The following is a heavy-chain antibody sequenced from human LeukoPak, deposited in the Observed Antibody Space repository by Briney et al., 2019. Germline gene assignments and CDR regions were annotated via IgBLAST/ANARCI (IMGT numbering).Heavy chain of an antibody. V-gene: IGHV4-34*01. J-gene: IGHJ6*02. CDR2: INHGGST. CDR3: ARAIRGVMIVYYYYGLDV. CDR1: GGSFSGYC. Sequence: SETLSLTCAVYGGSFSGYCWSWIRQPPGKGLERIGEINHGGSTNYNPSLKSRVTISVDTSKKQFSLKLSSVTAADTAVYYCARAIRGVMIVYYYYGLDVWGQGTTVTVSS. D-gene: IGHD3-10*01.